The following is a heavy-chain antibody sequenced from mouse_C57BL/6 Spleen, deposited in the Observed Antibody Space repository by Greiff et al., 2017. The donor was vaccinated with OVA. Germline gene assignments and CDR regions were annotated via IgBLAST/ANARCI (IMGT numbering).Heavy chain of an antibody. Sequence: VQLQQSGPELVKPGDSVKISCKASGYSFTGYFMNWVMQSHGKSLEWIGRINPYNGDTFYNQKFKGKATLTVDKSSSTAHMELRSLTSEDSAVYYCARQLPTGYVDVWGTGTTVTVSS. D-gene: IGHD2-1*01. J-gene: IGHJ1*03. V-gene: IGHV1-20*01. CDR1: GYSFTGYF. CDR3: ARQLPTGYVDV. CDR2: INPYNGDT.